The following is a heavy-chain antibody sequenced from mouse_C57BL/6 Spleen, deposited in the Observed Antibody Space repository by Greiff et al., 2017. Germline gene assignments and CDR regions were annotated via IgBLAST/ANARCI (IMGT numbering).Heavy chain of an antibody. CDR1: GFTFSDYG. V-gene: IGHV5-17*01. Sequence: EVKLMESGGGLVKPGGSLKLSCAASGFTFSDYGMHWVRQAPEKGLEWVAYISSGSSTIYYADTVKGRFTISRDNATNTLFLQLTSLRSEDTAMYYCADDGYYVGAMDYWGQGTSVTVSS. CDR3: ADDGYYVGAMDY. J-gene: IGHJ4*01. CDR2: ISSGSSTI. D-gene: IGHD2-3*01.